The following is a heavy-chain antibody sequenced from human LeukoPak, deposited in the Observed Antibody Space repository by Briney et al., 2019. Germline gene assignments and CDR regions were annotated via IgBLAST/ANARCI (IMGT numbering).Heavy chain of an antibody. Sequence: PGGSLRLSCAASGFTFSSYAMTWIRQAPGKGLEWVSLISDGDGSTHYADSVKGRFTISRDNSKNMLYLQMNSLRADDTAVYYCAKDHSSTWFGSFNYWGQGTLVTVSS. CDR3: AKDHSSTWFGSFNY. J-gene: IGHJ4*02. CDR2: ISDGDGST. CDR1: GFTFSSYA. D-gene: IGHD6-13*01. V-gene: IGHV3-23*01.